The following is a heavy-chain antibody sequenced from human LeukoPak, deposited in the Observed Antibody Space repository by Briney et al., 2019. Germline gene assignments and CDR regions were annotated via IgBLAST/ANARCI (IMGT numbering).Heavy chain of an antibody. V-gene: IGHV1-18*01. CDR1: GYTFTSYA. D-gene: IGHD4-11*01. J-gene: IGHJ6*03. CDR3: AREGGYSNYDRALDYYYYMDV. CDR2: ISGYNGNT. Sequence: ASVKVSCKTSGYTFTSYAISWVRQAPGQGLEWMGWISGYNGNTYSAQKLQGRVTRTTDTSTSTAYMELRSLRSDDTAVYYCAREGGYSNYDRALDYYYYMDVWGKGTTVTVSS.